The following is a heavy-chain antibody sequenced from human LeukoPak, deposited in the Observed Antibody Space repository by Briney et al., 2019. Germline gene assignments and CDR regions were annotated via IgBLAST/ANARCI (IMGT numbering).Heavy chain of an antibody. Sequence: PSETLSLTCAVYGGSFSGYYWSWIRQPPGKGLEWIGEINHSGSTNYNPSLKSRVTISVDTSKNQFSLKLSSVTAADTAVYYCARGYSSGWSYYYYMDVWGKGTTVTVPS. J-gene: IGHJ6*03. V-gene: IGHV4-34*01. CDR1: GGSFSGYY. CDR3: ARGYSSGWSYYYYMDV. D-gene: IGHD6-19*01. CDR2: INHSGST.